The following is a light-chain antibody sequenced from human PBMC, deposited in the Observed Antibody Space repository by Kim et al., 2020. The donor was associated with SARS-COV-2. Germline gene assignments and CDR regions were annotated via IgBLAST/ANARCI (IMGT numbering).Light chain of an antibody. CDR2: GAS. CDR3: QHYDSSPLYS. Sequence: SPGERAPLSCRASQSIRNNYLAWYQQKPGQAPSLLISGASTRATGIPDRFSGSGSGTDFTLTISRLEPEDFAVYFCQHYDSSPLYSFGQGTKLEI. CDR1: QSIRNNY. V-gene: IGKV3-20*01. J-gene: IGKJ2*03.